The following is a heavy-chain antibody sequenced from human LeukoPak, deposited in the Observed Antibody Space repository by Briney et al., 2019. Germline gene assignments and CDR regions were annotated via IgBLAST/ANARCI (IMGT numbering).Heavy chain of an antibody. CDR3: ARVINVLRYFDWPCDY. V-gene: IGHV3-21*01. D-gene: IGHD3-9*01. CDR2: ISSSSSYI. J-gene: IGHJ4*02. Sequence: PGGSLRLSCAASGFTFSSYSMNWVRQAPGKGLEWVSSISSSSSYIYYADSVKGRFTISRDNAKNSLYLQMNSLRAEDTAVYYYARVINVLRYFDWPCDYWGQGTLVTVSS. CDR1: GFTFSSYS.